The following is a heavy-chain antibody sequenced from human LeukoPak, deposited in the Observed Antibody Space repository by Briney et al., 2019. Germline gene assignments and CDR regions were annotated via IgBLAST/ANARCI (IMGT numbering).Heavy chain of an antibody. V-gene: IGHV4-4*07. D-gene: IGHD6-13*01. J-gene: IGHJ6*03. CDR1: GGSISSYY. CDR3: ARGAAATEDYYMDV. Sequence: AETLSLTCTVSGGSISSYYWSWIRQPAGKGLEWIGRIYTSGSTNYNPSLKSRVTMSVDTSKNQFSLKLSSVTAADTAVYYCARGAAATEDYYMDVWGKGTTVTVSS. CDR2: IYTSGST.